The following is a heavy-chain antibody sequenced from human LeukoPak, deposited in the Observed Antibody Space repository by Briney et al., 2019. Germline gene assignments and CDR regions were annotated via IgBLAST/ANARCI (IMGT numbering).Heavy chain of an antibody. V-gene: IGHV4-30-2*01. CDR2: IYHSGST. CDR3: ARIVGATGYYFDY. J-gene: IGHJ4*02. Sequence: SETLSLTCAVSGGSISSGGYPWSWIRQPPGKGLEWIGYIYHSGSTYYNPSLKSRVTISVDRSKNQFSLKLSSVTAADTAVYYCARIVGATGYYFDYWGQGTLVTVSS. CDR1: GGSISSGGYP. D-gene: IGHD1-26*01.